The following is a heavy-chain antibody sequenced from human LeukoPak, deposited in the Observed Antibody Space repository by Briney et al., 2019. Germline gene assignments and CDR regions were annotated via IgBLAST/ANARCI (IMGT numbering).Heavy chain of an antibody. Sequence: SGPTLVNPTQTLTLTCTFSEFSLNTRGVGVGWIREPPGTALEWLALIYWDDDRRYSPSLKGRLTITKDTSKNQVVLTMTNMDPVDTATYFCAHRKNYYDSSVFDNWGQGTLVTVSS. V-gene: IGHV2-5*02. CDR2: IYWDDDR. D-gene: IGHD3-22*01. CDR1: EFSLNTRGVG. CDR3: AHRKNYYDSSVFDN. J-gene: IGHJ4*02.